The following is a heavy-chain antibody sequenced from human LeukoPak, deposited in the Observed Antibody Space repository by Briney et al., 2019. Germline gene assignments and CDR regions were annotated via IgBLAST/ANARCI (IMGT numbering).Heavy chain of an antibody. CDR2: ISSNGGST. J-gene: IGHJ4*02. CDR1: GFTFSDYW. Sequence: GGSLRLSCAASGFTFSDYWMTWVRQAPGQGLEYVSGISSNGGSTYYANSVKGRFTISRDNSKNTLYLQMGSLRAEDMAVYHCARANSGPSFPPDYWGQGTLVTVSS. V-gene: IGHV3-64*01. CDR3: ARANSGPSFPPDY. D-gene: IGHD5-12*01.